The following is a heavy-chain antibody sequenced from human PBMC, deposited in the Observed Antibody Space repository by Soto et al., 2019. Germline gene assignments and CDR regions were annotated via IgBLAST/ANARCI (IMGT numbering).Heavy chain of an antibody. D-gene: IGHD1-7*01. CDR3: ARGFNWNYYS. J-gene: IGHJ4*02. V-gene: IGHV4-61*01. CDR1: GGSVSSGNYY. Sequence: LSLTCTVSGGSVSSGNYYWSWIRQPPGKGLEWIGYMSYSGSTNYNPSLKSRVTISVGTPRNQFSLRLSSVTAADTAVYYCARGFNWNYYSWGQGTLVTVSS. CDR2: MSYSGST.